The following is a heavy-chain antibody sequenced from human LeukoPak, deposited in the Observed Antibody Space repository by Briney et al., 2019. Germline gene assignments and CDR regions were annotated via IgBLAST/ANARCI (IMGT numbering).Heavy chain of an antibody. Sequence: SETLSLTCVVYGASFSSYHWSWIRQPPGMGLEWIGEIHHSGSTTYNPSLKSRVTISVDRSNNQFSLKLSSVTAADAAVYYCASTTPGAYYFDYWGQGTLVTVSS. CDR1: GASFSSYH. V-gene: IGHV4-34*01. CDR3: ASTTPGAYYFDY. J-gene: IGHJ4*02. CDR2: IHHSGST. D-gene: IGHD1-26*01.